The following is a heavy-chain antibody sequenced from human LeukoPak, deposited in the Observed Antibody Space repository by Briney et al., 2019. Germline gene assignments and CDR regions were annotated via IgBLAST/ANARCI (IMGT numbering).Heavy chain of an antibody. J-gene: IGHJ4*02. CDR2: ISYDGNNK. CDR1: GFTFSTYA. Sequence: PGRSLSPSCAASGFTFSTYAIHWVRQTPGKGLEWVAVISYDGNNKYYAESVKGRFTISRDNSKNTSYLQMNSLRAEDTAVYYCAKGGHTSSWYSDYWGQGTLVTVSS. D-gene: IGHD2-15*01. V-gene: IGHV3-30*18. CDR3: AKGGHTSSWYSDY.